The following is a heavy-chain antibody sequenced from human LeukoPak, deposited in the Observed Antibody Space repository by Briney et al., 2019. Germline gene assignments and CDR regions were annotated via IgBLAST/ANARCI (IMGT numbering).Heavy chain of an antibody. Sequence: ASVKVSFKVSGYTLTELSMHWVRQAPGKGLEWMGGFDPEDGETIYAQKFQGRVTMTEDTSTDTAYMELSSLRSEDTAVYYCATDLRGSYYWFDYWGQGTLVTVSS. CDR1: GYTLTELS. V-gene: IGHV1-24*01. D-gene: IGHD1-26*01. J-gene: IGHJ4*02. CDR2: FDPEDGET. CDR3: ATDLRGSYYWFDY.